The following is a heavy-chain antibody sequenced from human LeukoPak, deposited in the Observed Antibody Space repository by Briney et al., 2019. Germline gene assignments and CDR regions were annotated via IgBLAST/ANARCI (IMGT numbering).Heavy chain of an antibody. CDR3: ARELGSPPYLDV. J-gene: IGHJ2*01. D-gene: IGHD3-16*01. V-gene: IGHV3-21*01. Sequence: PGGSLRLSCAASGFTFGSYAVSWVRQAPGKGLEWVSSISTSGIYIYYADSLKGRITISRDNTKNSLYLQMNSLRVEDTAVYFCARELGSPPYLDVWGRGTLVTVSS. CDR2: ISTSGIYI. CDR1: GFTFGSYA.